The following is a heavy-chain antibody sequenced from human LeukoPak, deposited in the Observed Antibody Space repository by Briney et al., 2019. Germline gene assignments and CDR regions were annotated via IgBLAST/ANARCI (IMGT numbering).Heavy chain of an antibody. CDR2: ISYSGTT. D-gene: IGHD3-22*01. Sequence: SETLSLTCTVSGGSISSYYWNWIRQPPGKGLEWIGYISYSGTTNYNPSLKSRVTISVDTSKNQFSLRLSSVTAADTAVYYCARSVVVIKGDAFDIWGQGTMVTVSS. J-gene: IGHJ3*02. CDR1: GGSISSYY. V-gene: IGHV4-59*12. CDR3: ARSVVVIKGDAFDI.